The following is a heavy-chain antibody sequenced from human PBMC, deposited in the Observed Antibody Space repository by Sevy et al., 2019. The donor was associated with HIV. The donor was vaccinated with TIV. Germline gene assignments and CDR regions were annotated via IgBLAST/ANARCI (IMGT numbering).Heavy chain of an antibody. D-gene: IGHD2-15*01. CDR1: GFTFSSYA. CDR2: ISGSGGST. Sequence: GSLRLSCAASGFTFSSYAMSWVRQAPGKGLEWVSAISGSGGSTYYADSVKGRFTISRDNSKNTLYLQMNSLRAEDTAVYYRAKDRSHGGTQFDYWGQGTLVTVSS. J-gene: IGHJ4*02. V-gene: IGHV3-23*01. CDR3: AKDRSHGGTQFDY.